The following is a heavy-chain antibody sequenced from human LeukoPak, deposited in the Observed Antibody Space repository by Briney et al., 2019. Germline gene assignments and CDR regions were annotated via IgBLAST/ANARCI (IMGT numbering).Heavy chain of an antibody. D-gene: IGHD6-13*01. CDR1: GFTVSSNY. CDR2: IYSGGST. V-gene: IGHV3-53*01. Sequence: GGPLRLSCAASGFTVSSNYMSWVRQAPGKGLEWVSVIYSGGSTYYADSVKGRFTISRDNSKNTLYLQMNSLRAEDTAVYYCAREPRNGGSPRDAFDIWGQGTMVTVSS. J-gene: IGHJ3*02. CDR3: AREPRNGGSPRDAFDI.